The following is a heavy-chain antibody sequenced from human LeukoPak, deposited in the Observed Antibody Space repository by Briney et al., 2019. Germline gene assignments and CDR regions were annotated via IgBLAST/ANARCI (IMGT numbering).Heavy chain of an antibody. D-gene: IGHD3-3*01. CDR1: GFTFSSYA. CDR2: ISGSGGST. J-gene: IGHJ6*02. Sequence: GGSLRLSCAASGFTFSSYAMSWVRQAPGKGLEWVSAISGSGGSTYYADSVKGRFTISRDNSKNTLYLQMNSLRAEDTAVYYCAKDEDNYDFWSGYDGMDVWGQGTTVTVSS. V-gene: IGHV3-23*01. CDR3: AKDEDNYDFWSGYDGMDV.